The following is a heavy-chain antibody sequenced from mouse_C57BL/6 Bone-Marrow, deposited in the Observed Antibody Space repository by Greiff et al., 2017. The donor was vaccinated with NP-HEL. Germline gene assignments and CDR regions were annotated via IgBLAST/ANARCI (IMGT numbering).Heavy chain of an antibody. Sequence: VQLQQPGAELVKPGASVKLSCKASGYTFTSYWMQWVKQRPGQGLEWIGEIDPSDCYTNYNQKVKGKATLTVDTSSSTAYMQLSSLTSEDSAVYYCAYDGYYAFAYWGQGTLVAVSA. J-gene: IGHJ3*01. V-gene: IGHV1-50*01. CDR3: AYDGYYAFAY. CDR1: GYTFTSYW. CDR2: IDPSDCYT. D-gene: IGHD2-3*01.